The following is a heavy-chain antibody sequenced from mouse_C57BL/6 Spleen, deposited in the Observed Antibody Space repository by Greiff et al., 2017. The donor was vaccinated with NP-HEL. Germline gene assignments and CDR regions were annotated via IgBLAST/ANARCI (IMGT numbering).Heavy chain of an antibody. J-gene: IGHJ2*01. CDR2: ISGGGGNT. D-gene: IGHD2-12*01. CDR1: GFTFSSYT. V-gene: IGHV5-9*04. Sequence: EVQGVESGGGLVKPGGSLKLSCAASGFTFSSYTMSWVRQTPEKRLEWVATISGGGGNTYYPDSVKGRFTISRDNAKNTLYLQMSSLKPEDTAMYYCARHDSFDYWGQGTTLTVSS. CDR3: ARHDSFDY.